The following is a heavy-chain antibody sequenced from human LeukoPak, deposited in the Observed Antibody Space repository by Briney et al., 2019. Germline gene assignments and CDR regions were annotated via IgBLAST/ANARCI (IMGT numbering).Heavy chain of an antibody. D-gene: IGHD3-22*01. J-gene: IGHJ4*02. CDR1: GYSISSGYY. CDR2: IYHSGST. Sequence: SETLSLTCTVSGYSISSGYYWGWIRQPPGKGLEWIGSIYHSGSTYYNPSLKSRVTISVDTSKNQFSLKLSPVTAADTAVYYCARGRVYDSSAYPASPFDYWGQGTLVTVSS. V-gene: IGHV4-38-2*02. CDR3: ARGRVYDSSAYPASPFDY.